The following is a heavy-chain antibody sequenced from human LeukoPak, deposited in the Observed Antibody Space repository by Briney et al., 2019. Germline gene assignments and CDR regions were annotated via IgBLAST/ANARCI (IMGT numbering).Heavy chain of an antibody. Sequence: ASVKVSCKASGGTFSSYAINWVRQAPGQGLEWMGGIIPNFGTANYAQKFQGRVTITADKSTSTAYMELSSLRSEDTAVYYCARDRYYGSGSPEGFDAFDIWGQGTMVTVSS. D-gene: IGHD3-10*01. J-gene: IGHJ3*02. V-gene: IGHV1-69*06. CDR1: GGTFSSYA. CDR2: IIPNFGTA. CDR3: ARDRYYGSGSPEGFDAFDI.